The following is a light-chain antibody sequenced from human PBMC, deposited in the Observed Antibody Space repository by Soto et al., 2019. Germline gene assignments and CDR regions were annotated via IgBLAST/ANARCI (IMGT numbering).Light chain of an antibody. J-gene: IGKJ2*01. CDR1: QSITSRH. Sequence: EIVLTQSAGTLSLSPGERATLSCRASQSITSRHLAWYRQKAGQAPRLLIYAASGRPGGIPDRFSGSGSETDFTLTISRLEPEDFAVYYCQRYHTSPYNFGQGTKVDIK. V-gene: IGKV3-20*01. CDR2: AAS. CDR3: QRYHTSPYN.